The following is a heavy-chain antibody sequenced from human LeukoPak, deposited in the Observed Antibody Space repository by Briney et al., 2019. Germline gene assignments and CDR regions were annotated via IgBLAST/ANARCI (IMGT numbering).Heavy chain of an antibody. J-gene: IGHJ6*03. D-gene: IGHD5-18*01. CDR1: GGSISNYY. V-gene: IGHV4-59*01. CDR2: IYYSGST. Sequence: SETLSLTCTVSGGSISNYYWSWIRQPPGKGLEWIGYIYYSGSTNYNPSLKSRVTISVDTSKNQFSLKLSSVTAADTAVYYCARDLGYSYGSYMDVWGKGTTVTVSS. CDR3: ARDLGYSYGSYMDV.